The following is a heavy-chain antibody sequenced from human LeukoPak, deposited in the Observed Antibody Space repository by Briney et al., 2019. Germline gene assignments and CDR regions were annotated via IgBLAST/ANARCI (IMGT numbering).Heavy chain of an antibody. Sequence: SETLPLTCTVSGRYINRSSYYWGGIRPPPGKSLACLGSIYHSGSTYYNPSLKSRVTISVDTSKNQFSLKLSSVTAADTAVYYCARDSRYCTNGVCSLRWFDPWGQGTLVTVSS. V-gene: IGHV4-39*07. CDR2: IYHSGST. D-gene: IGHD2-8*01. J-gene: IGHJ5*02. CDR3: ARDSRYCTNGVCSLRWFDP. CDR1: GRYINRSSYY.